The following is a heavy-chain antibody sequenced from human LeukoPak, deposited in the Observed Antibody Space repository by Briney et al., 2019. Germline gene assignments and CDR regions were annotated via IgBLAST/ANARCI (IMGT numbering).Heavy chain of an antibody. J-gene: IGHJ4*02. CDR3: ARSYQIAAAGSYFDY. CDR1: GYSISSGYY. D-gene: IGHD6-13*01. Sequence: SETLSLTCTVSGYSISSGYYWGWIRQPPGKGLEWIGSIYHSGSTYYNPSLKSRVTISVDTSKNQFSLKLSSVTAADTAVYYCARSYQIAAAGSYFDYWGQGTLVTVSS. V-gene: IGHV4-38-2*02. CDR2: IYHSGST.